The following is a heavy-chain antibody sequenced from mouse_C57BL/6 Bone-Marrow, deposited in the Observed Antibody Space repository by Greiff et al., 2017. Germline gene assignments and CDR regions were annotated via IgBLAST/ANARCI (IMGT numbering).Heavy chain of an antibody. J-gene: IGHJ2*01. V-gene: IGHV1-69*01. CDR2: IDPSDSYT. Sequence: VQLQQPGAELVMPGASVKLSCKASGYTFTSYWMHWVKQRPGQGLEWIGEIDPSDSYTNYNQKFKGKSTLTVDKSSSTAYMQLSSLTSEDSAVYYCARRGLPDYFDYWGQGTTLTVSS. CDR1: GYTFTSYW. CDR3: ARRGLPDYFDY.